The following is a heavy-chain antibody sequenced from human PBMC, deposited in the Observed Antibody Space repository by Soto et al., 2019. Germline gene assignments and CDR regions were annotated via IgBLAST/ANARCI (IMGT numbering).Heavy chain of an antibody. CDR3: ARAFDYEEGTDY. CDR2: IYYSGST. CDR1: GGSVSSGSYY. D-gene: IGHD4-17*01. V-gene: IGHV4-61*01. J-gene: IGHJ4*02. Sequence: SETLSLTCTVSGGSVSSGSYYWSWIRQPPGKGLEWIGYIYYSGSTNYNPSLKSRVTISVDTSKNQFSLKLSSVTAADTAVYYCARAFDYEEGTDYWGQGTQVTVSS.